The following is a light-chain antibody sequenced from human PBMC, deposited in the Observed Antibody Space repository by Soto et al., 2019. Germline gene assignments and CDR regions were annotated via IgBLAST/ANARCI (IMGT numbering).Light chain of an antibody. V-gene: IGKV3-20*01. CDR1: QSVSSSY. Sequence: EXVXTQSXGTLSLSPGERATLSCRASQSVSSSYLAWYQQKPGQAPRLLIYGASSRATGIPDRFSGSGSGTDFTLTISRLEPEDFAVYYCQQYGSSPFTFGGGTKVEIK. CDR2: GAS. CDR3: QQYGSSPFT. J-gene: IGKJ4*01.